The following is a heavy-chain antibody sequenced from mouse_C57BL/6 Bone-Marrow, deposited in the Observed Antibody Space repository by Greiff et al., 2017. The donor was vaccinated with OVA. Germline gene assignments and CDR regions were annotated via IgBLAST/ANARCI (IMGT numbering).Heavy chain of an antibody. D-gene: IGHD2-5*01. CDR3: IRYNSNYSAIDD. V-gene: IGHV1-15*01. CDR2: IDPETGGT. Sequence: VQLQQSGAELVRPGASVTLSCKASGYTFTDYDMHWVKQTPVHGLEWIGAIDPETGGTAYTQKFKCKAILTADKSSSTAYMELRSLTSEDSAVYYCIRYNSNYSAIDDWGQGTRDT. J-gene: IGHJ4*01. CDR1: GYTFTDYD.